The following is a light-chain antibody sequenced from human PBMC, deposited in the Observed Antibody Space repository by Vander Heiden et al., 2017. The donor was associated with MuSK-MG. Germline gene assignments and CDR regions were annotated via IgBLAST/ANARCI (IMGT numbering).Light chain of an antibody. CDR2: EVR. V-gene: IGLV2-8*01. Sequence: QSALTQPPSASGSPGQSVTISCTGPRSDVGSYNYVSWSQQHPGKAHKFLTYEVRKRPAGGPDRFSASKSGNTASLTVSGRQAEDEADYYGSSYAGSNWVFGGGTKLTVL. CDR1: RSDVGSYNY. CDR3: SSYAGSNWV. J-gene: IGLJ3*02.